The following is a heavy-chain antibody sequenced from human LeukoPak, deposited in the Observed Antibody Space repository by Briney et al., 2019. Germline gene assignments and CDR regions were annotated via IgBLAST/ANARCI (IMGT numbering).Heavy chain of an antibody. D-gene: IGHD1-14*01. Sequence: SETMSPTGAVYTGSLAVIYWGWNSPLPGKGLEWIREINHSGSTNYNPSLKSRVTISVDTSKNQFSLKLSSVTAADTAVYYCARGPTGDYWGQGTLVTVSS. V-gene: IGHV4-34*01. J-gene: IGHJ4*02. CDR1: TGSLAVIY. CDR2: INHSGST. CDR3: ARGPTGDY.